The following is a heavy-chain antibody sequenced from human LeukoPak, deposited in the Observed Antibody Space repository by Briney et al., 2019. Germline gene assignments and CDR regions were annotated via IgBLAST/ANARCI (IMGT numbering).Heavy chain of an antibody. Sequence: GASVKVSCKGSGYTFTSYGINWVRQAPGQGLEWMGWISGLSGDTKYAQKIQGRVTLTTDTSTGTASLELRSLTSDDTAVYYCARGTIAGVDYYYMDVWGTGTTVTVSS. J-gene: IGHJ6*03. CDR1: GYTFTSYG. CDR3: ARGTIAGVDYYYMDV. CDR2: ISGLSGDT. V-gene: IGHV1-18*01. D-gene: IGHD1-20*01.